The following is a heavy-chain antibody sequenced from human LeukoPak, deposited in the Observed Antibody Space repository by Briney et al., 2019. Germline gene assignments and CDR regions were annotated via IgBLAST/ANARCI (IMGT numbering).Heavy chain of an antibody. Sequence: KTSETLSLTCTVSGDSISSYYWNWIRQPPGKGLEWIGYIYFSGSSNYNPSLKSRVTISIDTSKNQFSPKLSSVTAADTAVYYCVRETGYVSDDAFDIWGQGTMVTVSS. V-gene: IGHV4-59*01. J-gene: IGHJ3*02. CDR3: VRETGYVSDDAFDI. CDR2: IYFSGSS. CDR1: GDSISSYY. D-gene: IGHD3-9*01.